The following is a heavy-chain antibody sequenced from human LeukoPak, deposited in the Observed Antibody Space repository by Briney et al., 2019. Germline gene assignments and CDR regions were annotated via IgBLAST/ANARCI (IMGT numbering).Heavy chain of an antibody. CDR3: VRAGGSSWSGF. CDR2: INQDGSEN. CDR1: GFTFSSYW. J-gene: IGHJ4*02. Sequence: HPGGSLRLSCAASGFTFSSYWMSWVRQSPGKGLEWVANINQDGSENHYVDSVKGRFTISRDNAKNSVFVQMNGLRVEDTAVYYCVRAGGSSWSGFWGQGTLVTVSS. D-gene: IGHD6-13*01. V-gene: IGHV3-7*01.